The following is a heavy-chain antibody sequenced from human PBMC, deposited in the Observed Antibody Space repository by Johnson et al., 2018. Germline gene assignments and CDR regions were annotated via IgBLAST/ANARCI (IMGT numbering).Heavy chain of an antibody. Sequence: QVQLQESGPGLVKPSETLSLTCTVSGGSISSYYWSWIRQPPGKGLEWIGYIYYSGSTNYNPSLKSRATISVDTSKNQFSLKLTSVTAADTAGYYCARLYDSSGPYYYYYGMDVWGQGTTVTVSS. CDR2: IYYSGST. J-gene: IGHJ6*02. V-gene: IGHV4-59*12. CDR1: GGSISSYY. D-gene: IGHD3-22*01. CDR3: ARLYDSSGPYYYYYGMDV.